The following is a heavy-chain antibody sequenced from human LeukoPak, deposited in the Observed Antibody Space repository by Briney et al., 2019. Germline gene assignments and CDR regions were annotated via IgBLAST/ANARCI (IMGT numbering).Heavy chain of an antibody. D-gene: IGHD6-19*01. V-gene: IGHV3-15*01. J-gene: IGHJ4*02. CDR1: GFTFSNAW. Sequence: GGSLRLSCAASGFTFSNAWMNWVRQAPGKGLEWVGRTKSKTDGGTTDYATPVKGRFTISRDDSKNTLFLEMNSLKTEDTAVYYCTRGGYSRGWYRDYFDYWGQGTLVTVSS. CDR2: TKSKTDGGTT. CDR3: TRGGYSRGWYRDYFDY.